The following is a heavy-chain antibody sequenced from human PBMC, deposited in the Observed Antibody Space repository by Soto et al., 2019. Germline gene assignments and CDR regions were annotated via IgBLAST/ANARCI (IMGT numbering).Heavy chain of an antibody. Sequence: ASVKVSCKVSGYTLTELSMHWVRQAPGKGLEWMGGFDPEDGETIYAQKFQGRVTMTEDTSTDTAYMELSSLRSEDTAAYYCATVHVLRFLEWPWAYYFDYWGQGTMVTVSS. CDR2: FDPEDGET. V-gene: IGHV1-24*01. CDR1: GYTLTELS. D-gene: IGHD3-3*01. CDR3: ATVHVLRFLEWPWAYYFDY. J-gene: IGHJ4*02.